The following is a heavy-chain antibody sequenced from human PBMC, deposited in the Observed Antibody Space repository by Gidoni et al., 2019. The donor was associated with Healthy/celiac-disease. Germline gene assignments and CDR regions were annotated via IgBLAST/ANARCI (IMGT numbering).Heavy chain of an antibody. CDR3: ATDHGDFGGDAMDV. CDR1: GFTFSDYY. D-gene: IGHD4-17*01. Sequence: QVQLVESGGGLVKPGGSLRLSCAASGFTFSDYYMSWMRQAPGKGLEWLSYISSSGNIIYYADSVKGRFTISRDNAKNSLYLQMNSLTAEDTAVYYCATDHGDFGGDAMDVWGQGTTVTVSS. J-gene: IGHJ6*02. CDR2: ISSSGNII. V-gene: IGHV3-11*01.